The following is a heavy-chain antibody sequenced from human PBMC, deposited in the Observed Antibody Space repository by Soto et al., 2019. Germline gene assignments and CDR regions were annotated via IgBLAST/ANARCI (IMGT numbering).Heavy chain of an antibody. Sequence: ASVKVSCKTSGYTFTIYAMHWVRQAPGQRLEWMGWINAGNGNTNYAQKFQGRVTITADESTSTAYMELSSLRSEDTAVYYCARLGSSSGLTFDYWGQGTLVTVSS. V-gene: IGHV1-3*01. CDR2: INAGNGNT. J-gene: IGHJ4*02. D-gene: IGHD6-6*01. CDR1: GYTFTIYA. CDR3: ARLGSSSGLTFDY.